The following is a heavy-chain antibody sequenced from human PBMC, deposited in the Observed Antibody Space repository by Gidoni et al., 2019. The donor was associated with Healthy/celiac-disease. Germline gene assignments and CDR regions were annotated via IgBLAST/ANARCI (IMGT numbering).Heavy chain of an antibody. J-gene: IGHJ4*02. D-gene: IGHD6-19*01. V-gene: IGHV3-30*18. CDR3: AKDEYSSGWFPWFDY. CDR2: ISYDGSNK. CDR1: GFTFSSYG. Sequence: QVQLVESGGGVVQPGRSLRLSCAASGFTFSSYGMHWVRQAPGKGLEWVAVISYDGSNKYYADSVKGRFTISRDNSKNTLYLQMNSLRAEDTAVYYCAKDEYSSGWFPWFDYWGQGTLVTVSS.